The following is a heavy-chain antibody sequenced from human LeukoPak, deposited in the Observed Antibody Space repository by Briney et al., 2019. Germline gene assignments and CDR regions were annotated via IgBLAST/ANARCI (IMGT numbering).Heavy chain of an antibody. D-gene: IGHD6-13*01. CDR3: ARDSSGWYDAFDI. CDR1: GFTFSSYG. V-gene: IGHV3-30*02. J-gene: IGHJ3*02. Sequence: PGGSLRLSCAASGFTFSSYGMHWVRRAPGKGLEWVAFIQSDGSSKYYADSVKGRFTISRDNSKNTLYLQMNGLRAEDTAVYYCARDSSGWYDAFDIWGQGTMVTVSS. CDR2: IQSDGSSK.